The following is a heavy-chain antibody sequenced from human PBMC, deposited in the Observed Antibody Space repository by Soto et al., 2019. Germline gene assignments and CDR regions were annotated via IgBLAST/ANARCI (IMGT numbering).Heavy chain of an antibody. CDR2: ISNGGDTT. J-gene: IGHJ4*02. CDR1: GFTFSGYY. Sequence: QVQLVESGGDLVKPGGSLRLSCAASGFTFSGYYMSWFRQAPGKGLEWVSYISNGGDTTYYADSVKGRFTISRDNAKNSLYLQMNSLRADDTAVYYCATDIPSWTPSYWGQGTLVTVSS. D-gene: IGHD2-2*02. CDR3: ATDIPSWTPSY. V-gene: IGHV3-11*01.